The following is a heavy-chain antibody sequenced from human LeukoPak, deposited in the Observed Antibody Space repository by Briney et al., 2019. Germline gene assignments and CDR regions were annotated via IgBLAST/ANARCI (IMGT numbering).Heavy chain of an antibody. CDR2: INHSGST. D-gene: IGHD3-3*01. CDR1: GGSFSGYY. J-gene: IGHJ3*02. CDR3: ARARVKTIFGVVTENDAFDI. Sequence: PSETLSLTCAVYGGSFSGYYWSWIRQPPGKGLEWIGEINHSGSTNYNPSLKSRVTISVDTSKNQFSLKLSSVTAADTAVYYCARARVKTIFGVVTENDAFDIWGQGTMVTVSS. V-gene: IGHV4-34*01.